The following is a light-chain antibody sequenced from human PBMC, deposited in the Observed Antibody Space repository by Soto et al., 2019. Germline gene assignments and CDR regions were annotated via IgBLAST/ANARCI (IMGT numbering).Light chain of an antibody. Sequence: EIVLTQSPGTLSLSPGEGATLSCRASQIVRSTYLAWFQQKPGQTPRLLIYDASTRATGIPARFSGSGSGTDFTLTISSLEPEDFAVYYCQQRNSWPWTFGQGTK. J-gene: IGKJ1*01. V-gene: IGKV3D-20*02. CDR3: QQRNSWPWT. CDR2: DAS. CDR1: QIVRSTY.